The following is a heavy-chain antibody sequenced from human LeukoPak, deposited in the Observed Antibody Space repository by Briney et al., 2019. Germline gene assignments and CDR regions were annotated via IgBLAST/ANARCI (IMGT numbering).Heavy chain of an antibody. D-gene: IGHD3-10*01. CDR1: GFTFTSSA. Sequence: GTSVKVSCKASGFTFTSSAVQWVRQARGQRLEWIGWIVVGSGNTNYAQKFQERVTITRDMSTSTAYMELSSLRSEDTAVYYCAAVAYGSGSYYGSFDYWGRGTLVTVSS. CDR2: IVVGSGNT. CDR3: AAVAYGSGSYYGSFDY. J-gene: IGHJ4*02. V-gene: IGHV1-58*01.